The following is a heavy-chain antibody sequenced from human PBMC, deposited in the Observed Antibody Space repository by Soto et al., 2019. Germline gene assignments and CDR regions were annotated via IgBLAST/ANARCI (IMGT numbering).Heavy chain of an antibody. CDR2: ISSSRSYI. CDR1: GFTFSSYS. V-gene: IGHV3-21*01. Sequence: EVQLVESGGGLVKPGGSLRLSCAASGFTFSSYSMKWVRQAPGKGLEWVSSISSSRSYIYYADSVKGRFTISRDNAKNSLYLQMNSLRAEDTAVYYCARGRGAAGTDSVQYYGMDVWGQGTTVTVSS. CDR3: ARGRGAAGTDSVQYYGMDV. J-gene: IGHJ6*02. D-gene: IGHD6-13*01.